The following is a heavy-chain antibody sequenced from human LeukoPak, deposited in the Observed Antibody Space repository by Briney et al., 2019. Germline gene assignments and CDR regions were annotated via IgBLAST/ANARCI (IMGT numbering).Heavy chain of an antibody. CDR2: ISGSGGST. CDR1: GFTFSSYA. D-gene: IGHD2-15*01. Sequence: GGSLRLSCAAPGFTFSSYAMSWVRQAPGKGLEWVSAISGSGGSTYYADSVKGRFTISRDNSKNTLYLQMNSLRAEDTAVYYCAKGDCSGGSCDSFDYWGQGTLVTVSS. J-gene: IGHJ4*02. CDR3: AKGDCSGGSCDSFDY. V-gene: IGHV3-23*01.